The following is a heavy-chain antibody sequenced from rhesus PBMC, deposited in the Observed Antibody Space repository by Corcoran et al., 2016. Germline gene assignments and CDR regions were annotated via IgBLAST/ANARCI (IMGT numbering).Heavy chain of an antibody. D-gene: IGHD6-25*01. CDR2: ISGRWGHP. CDR3: ARSAWYSGSWNKFDY. V-gene: IGHV4-165*01. Sequence: QVQLQESGPGLVKPSETLSLTCAVSGGSFSGYYWGWIRQPPGKGLEWIGYISGRWGHPHYPPSLKSRVTISSDTAKNQFSLKLSSVTAADTAVYYCARSAWYSGSWNKFDYWGQGVLVTVSS. J-gene: IGHJ4*01. CDR1: GGSFSGYY.